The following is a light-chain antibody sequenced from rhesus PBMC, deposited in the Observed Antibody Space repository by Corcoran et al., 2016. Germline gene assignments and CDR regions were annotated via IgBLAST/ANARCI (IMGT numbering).Light chain of an antibody. CDR2: KAS. J-gene: IGKJ4*01. CDR1: QGISSW. Sequence: DIQMTQSPSSLSASVGDTVTITCRASQGISSWLVWYQQKPGKAPKLLIYKASSLQSGVPSRFSGSGSGTDFTLTVNSLQSEDFATYYYQQYSSRPLTFGGGTKVELK. V-gene: IGKV1-22*01. CDR3: QQYSSRPLT.